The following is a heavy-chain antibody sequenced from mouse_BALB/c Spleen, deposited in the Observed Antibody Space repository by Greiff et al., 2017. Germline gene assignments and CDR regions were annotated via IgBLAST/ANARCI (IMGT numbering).Heavy chain of an antibody. D-gene: IGHD2-1*01. CDR2: ISSGGSCT. CDR3: TRAYGKGY. Sequence: EVKLVESGGGLVKPGGSLKLSCAASGFTFSSYTMSWVRQTPEKWLEWVATISSGGSCTYYPDSVKGRFTISRDNAKNTLYLQMSSLKSEDTAMYYCTRAYGKGYWGQGTTLTVSS. J-gene: IGHJ2*01. CDR1: GFTFSSYT. V-gene: IGHV5-6-4*01.